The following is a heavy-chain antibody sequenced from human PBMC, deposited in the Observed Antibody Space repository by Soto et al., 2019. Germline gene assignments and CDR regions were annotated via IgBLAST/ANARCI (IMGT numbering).Heavy chain of an antibody. Sequence: QVQLVQSGAEVKKPGSSVKVSCKASGGTFSSYAISWVRQAPGQGLEWMGGTIPIFGTANYAQKFQGRVTRTANDSTSTAYMQLSSLRSEDTAVYYCASRGVVAATPHDYYYGMDVWGQGTTVTVSS. J-gene: IGHJ6*02. D-gene: IGHD2-15*01. V-gene: IGHV1-69*01. CDR1: GGTFSSYA. CDR2: TIPIFGTA. CDR3: ASRGVVAATPHDYYYGMDV.